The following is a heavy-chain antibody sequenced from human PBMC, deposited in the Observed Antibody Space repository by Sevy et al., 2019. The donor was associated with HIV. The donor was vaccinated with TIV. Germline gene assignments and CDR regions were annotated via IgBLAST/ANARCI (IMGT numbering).Heavy chain of an antibody. J-gene: IGHJ4*02. CDR3: PNNNSGYYYDY. Sequence: GGSLRLSCAASGFTFSSYAMSWVRQAPGKGLEWVSGISSSGAGTYYADSVKGRFTISRDNSKNTLYLQMNSLRAEDTAVYYCPNNNSGYYYDYWGQGTLVTVSS. CDR2: ISSSGAGT. V-gene: IGHV3-23*01. D-gene: IGHD3-22*01. CDR1: GFTFSSYA.